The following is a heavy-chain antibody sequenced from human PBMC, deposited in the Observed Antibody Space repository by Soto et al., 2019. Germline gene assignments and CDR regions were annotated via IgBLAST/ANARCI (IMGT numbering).Heavy chain of an antibody. CDR1: GFTFNIYG. J-gene: IGHJ4*02. V-gene: IGHV3-30*18. CDR2: ISYDGSNQ. CDR3: AKDQASGQGSFDS. Sequence: LRLSCAASGFTFNIYGMHWVRKAPDKGLEWEALISYDGSNQYYADSVKGRFTISRDNSKNTLFLQMNSLRADDTAVYYCAKDQASGQGSFDSWGQGTLVTVSS.